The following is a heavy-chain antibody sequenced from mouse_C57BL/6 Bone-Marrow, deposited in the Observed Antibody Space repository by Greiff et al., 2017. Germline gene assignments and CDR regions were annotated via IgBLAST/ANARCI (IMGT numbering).Heavy chain of an antibody. V-gene: IGHV1-36*01. J-gene: IGHJ4*01. D-gene: IGHD2-10*01. CDR3: ARWGVLPGYAMDY. Sequence: EVQLQQSGPVLVKPGPSVKISCKASGFTFTDYYMHWVKQSHGKSLAWIGLVSPYNGGTSYNQKFKGKATLTVDTSYSTAYMELNSLTSEDSSVYYCARWGVLPGYAMDYWGQGTSGTVSS. CDR1: GFTFTDYY. CDR2: VSPYNGGT.